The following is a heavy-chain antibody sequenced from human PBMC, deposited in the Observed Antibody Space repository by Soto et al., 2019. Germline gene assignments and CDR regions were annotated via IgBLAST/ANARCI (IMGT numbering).Heavy chain of an antibody. J-gene: IGHJ3*02. CDR2: INAYNGNT. CDR1: GYTFTSYG. D-gene: IGHD3-3*01. V-gene: IGHV1-18*01. Sequence: ASVKVSCKASGYTFTSYGISWVRQAPGQGLEWMGWINAYNGNTNYAQKLQGRVTMTTDTSTSTAYMELRSLRSDDTAVYYCARDQLEWLAPLAFDIWGQGTMVTVSS. CDR3: ARDQLEWLAPLAFDI.